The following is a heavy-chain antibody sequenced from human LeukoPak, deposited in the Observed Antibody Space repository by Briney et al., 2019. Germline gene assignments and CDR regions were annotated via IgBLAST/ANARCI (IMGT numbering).Heavy chain of an antibody. V-gene: IGHV4-4*07. D-gene: IGHD6-6*01. CDR2: IYSSGST. CDR3: AKRPVDYYFDY. J-gene: IGHJ4*02. CDR1: GGSISSYY. Sequence: SETLSLTCTVSGGSISSYYWSWIRQPAGKGLEWIGRIYSSGSTNYNPSLKSRVTMSVDTSKNHFSLKLSSVTAADTAVYYCAKRPVDYYFDYWGQGTLVTVSS.